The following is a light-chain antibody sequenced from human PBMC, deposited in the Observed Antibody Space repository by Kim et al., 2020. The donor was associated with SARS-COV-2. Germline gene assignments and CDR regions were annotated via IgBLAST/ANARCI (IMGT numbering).Light chain of an antibody. CDR1: NIGSKR. V-gene: IGLV3-21*04. CDR3: QVWDSSSDHPV. J-gene: IGLJ3*02. CDR2: YDS. Sequence: APGKTGRITCGGNNIGSKRVHWYQQKPGQAPVLVIYYDSDRPSGIPERFSGSNSGNTATLTISRVEAGDEADYYCQVWDSSSDHPVFGGGTQLTVL.